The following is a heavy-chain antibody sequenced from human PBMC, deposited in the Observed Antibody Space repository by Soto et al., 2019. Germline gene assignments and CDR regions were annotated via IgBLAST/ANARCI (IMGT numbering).Heavy chain of an antibody. V-gene: IGHV3-23*01. J-gene: IGHJ4*02. CDR2: ILGTGDSL. CDR3: AKYFHTGTLSNYDS. Sequence: GGSLRLSCPPSGFTFNTYGMAGGRQAPGKGLAWVSAILGTGDSLSYVDSVNGRFTISRDNSKHTLYLQMNSLRADYTAIYSCAKYFHTGTLSNYDSWGQGTLVTVSS. CDR1: GFTFNTYG. D-gene: IGHD1-7*01.